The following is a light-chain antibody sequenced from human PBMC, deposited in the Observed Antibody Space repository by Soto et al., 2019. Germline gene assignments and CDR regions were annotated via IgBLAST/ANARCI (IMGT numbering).Light chain of an antibody. CDR1: QGITTF. V-gene: IGKV1-9*01. J-gene: IGKJ3*01. CDR2: AAS. CDR3: QQLNSYPLT. Sequence: DIQLTQSPSFLSASVGDSVSITCRASQGITTFLAWYQQKPGKAPKLLIYAASTLQSGVPSRFSGSGSGTEFTLTISSLQPEDFATYYCQQLNSYPLTFGPWTKVDFK.